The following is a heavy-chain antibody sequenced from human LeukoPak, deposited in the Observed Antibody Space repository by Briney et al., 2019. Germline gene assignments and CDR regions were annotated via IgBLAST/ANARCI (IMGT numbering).Heavy chain of an antibody. CDR3: GSLRADY. V-gene: IGHV4-59*12. CDR1: GGSISSYY. Sequence: PSETLSLTCTVSGGSISSYYWSWIRQPPGKGLEWIGHSYYSGSTNYNPSLKSRVTISVDTSKNQFSLKLSSVTAEDTAVYYCGSLRADYWGQGTLVTVSS. J-gene: IGHJ4*02. CDR2: SYYSGST.